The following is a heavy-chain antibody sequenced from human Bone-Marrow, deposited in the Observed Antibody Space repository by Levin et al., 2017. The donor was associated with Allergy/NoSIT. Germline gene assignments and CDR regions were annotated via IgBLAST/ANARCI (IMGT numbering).Heavy chain of an antibody. V-gene: IGHV4-61*02. CDR2: ISTTGST. D-gene: IGHD4-17*01. CDR3: ARALFGNDYGDYYRLDS. Sequence: KASETLSLTCAVSGDSITNNGRFWSWIRQPAGKGLEWIGLISTTGSTNYKPSLISRVTLSLDTSKNHFSLRLASVTAADTAVYFCARALFGNDYGDYYRLDSWGQGVLVTVSS. J-gene: IGHJ4*02. CDR1: GDSITNNGRF.